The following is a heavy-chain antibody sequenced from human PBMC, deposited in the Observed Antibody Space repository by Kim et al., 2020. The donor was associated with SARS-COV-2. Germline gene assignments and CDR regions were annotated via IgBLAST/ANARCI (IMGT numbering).Heavy chain of an antibody. CDR3: ARSSPGIAAAGPQENFDY. V-gene: IGHV3-30*04. CDR2: ISYDGSNK. CDR1: GFTFSSYS. D-gene: IGHD6-13*01. Sequence: GGSLRLSCAASGFTFSSYSMHWVRQAPGKGLEWVAVISYDGSNKYYADSVKGRFTISRDNSKNTLYLQMNSLRAEDTAVYYCARSSPGIAAAGPQENFDYWGQGTLVTVSS. J-gene: IGHJ4*02.